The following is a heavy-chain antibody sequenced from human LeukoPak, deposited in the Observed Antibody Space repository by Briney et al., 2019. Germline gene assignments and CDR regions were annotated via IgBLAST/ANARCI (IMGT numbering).Heavy chain of an antibody. CDR3: AKDELRGSLVMDV. Sequence: GGSLRLSCAASGFTFDDYAMHWVRQAPGKGLEWVSLISWDGGSTYYADSVKGRFTISRDNSKNSLYLQMNSLRAEDTALYYCAKDELRGSLVMDVWGQGTTVTVSS. D-gene: IGHD1-26*01. V-gene: IGHV3-43D*03. CDR2: ISWDGGST. CDR1: GFTFDDYA. J-gene: IGHJ6*02.